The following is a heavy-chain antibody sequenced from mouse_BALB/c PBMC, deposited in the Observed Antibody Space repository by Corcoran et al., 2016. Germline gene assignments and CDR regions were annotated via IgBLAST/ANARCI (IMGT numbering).Heavy chain of an antibody. CDR1: GFNIKDTY. Sequence: EVPLQQSGAELVKPGASVKLSCTASGFNIKDTYMHWVKQRPEQGQEWIGRIDPANGNTKYDPKFQGKATITADTSSNTAYLQLSSLTSEDTAGYYCANWDWYFDVWGAGTTVTVSS. D-gene: IGHD4-1*01. V-gene: IGHV14-3*02. CDR2: IDPANGNT. J-gene: IGHJ1*01. CDR3: ANWDWYFDV.